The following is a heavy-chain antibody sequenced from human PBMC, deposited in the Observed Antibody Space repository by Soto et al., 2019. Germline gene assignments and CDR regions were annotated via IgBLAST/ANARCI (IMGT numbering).Heavy chain of an antibody. CDR3: ARGDDSSSWFNAFDI. CDR1: GLIFSAYV. V-gene: IGHV3-33*01. CDR2: IRYDGNNK. J-gene: IGHJ3*02. Sequence: QVQLVESGGGVAQPGGSLRLSCSTSGLIFSAYVMHWVRQAPGKGLEWVAVIRYDGNNKDYADSVKGRFTISRDNSKNILYLQMISLRAADTAVYYCARGDDSSSWFNAFDIWGQGTMVIVSS. D-gene: IGHD6-13*01.